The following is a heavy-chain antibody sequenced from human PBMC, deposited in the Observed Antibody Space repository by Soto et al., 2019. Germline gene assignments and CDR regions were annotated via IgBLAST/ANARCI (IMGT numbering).Heavy chain of an antibody. J-gene: IGHJ3*02. CDR1: GYTLTELS. CDR3: ATDPTVAGMKAFDI. D-gene: IGHD6-19*01. CDR2: FDPEDGET. V-gene: IGHV1-24*01. Sequence: GASVKVSCKVSGYTLTELSMHWVRQAPGNGLEWMGGFDPEDGETIYAQKFQGRVTMTEDTSTDTAYMELSSLRSEDTAVYYCATDPTVAGMKAFDIWGQGTMVTVSS.